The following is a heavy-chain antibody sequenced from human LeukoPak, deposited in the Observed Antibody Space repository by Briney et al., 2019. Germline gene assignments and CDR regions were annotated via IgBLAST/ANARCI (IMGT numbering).Heavy chain of an antibody. CDR1: RYSISSGYY. Sequence: WETLSLTCAVSRYSISSGYYWGWIRQPPGKGLEWIGSIFNSGNTYYNPSLKSRVTISVDTSKNQFSLKLSSVTAADTAVYYCARHRVTTREGDFDYWGQGTLVTVSS. CDR3: ARHRVTTREGDFDY. CDR2: IFNSGNT. V-gene: IGHV4-38-2*01. J-gene: IGHJ4*02. D-gene: IGHD1-14*01.